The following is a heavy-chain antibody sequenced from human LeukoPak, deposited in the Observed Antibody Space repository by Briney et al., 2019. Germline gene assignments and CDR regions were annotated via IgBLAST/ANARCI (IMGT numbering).Heavy chain of an antibody. Sequence: GRSLRLSCAASGCSFSSYAMHWVRQAPGKGLEWVTVISYDGSDKYYADSVKGRFTISRDNSKNTLYLQMNSLRAEDTAVYYCARGGPGSSFDLWGQGTLVTVSS. D-gene: IGHD2-15*01. CDR2: ISYDGSDK. CDR1: GCSFSSYA. J-gene: IGHJ4*02. CDR3: ARGGPGSSFDL. V-gene: IGHV3-30*14.